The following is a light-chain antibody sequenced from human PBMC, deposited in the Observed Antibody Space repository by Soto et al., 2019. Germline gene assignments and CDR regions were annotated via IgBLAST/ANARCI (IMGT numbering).Light chain of an antibody. CDR2: EVF. CDR3: SSYTTSNTVV. Sequence: QSALTQPASVSGSPGQSITISCAGTGGDVGAYNYVSWYQQHPGKAPKLMIYEVFRRPSGISNRFSASKSGNTASLTISTLQAEDEADYYCSSYTTSNTVVFGGGTKL. V-gene: IGLV2-14*01. CDR1: GGDVGAYNY. J-gene: IGLJ3*02.